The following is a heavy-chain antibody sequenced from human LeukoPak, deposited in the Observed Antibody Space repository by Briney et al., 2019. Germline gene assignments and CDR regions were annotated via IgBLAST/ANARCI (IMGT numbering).Heavy chain of an antibody. Sequence: GGSLRLSCAASGFTFSSYSMNWVRQAPGKGLEWVSSISSSSSYIYYADTVKGRFTISRDNAKNSLYLQMNSLRAEDTAVYYCARNSIDYGGNSYWFDPWGQGTLVTVSS. V-gene: IGHV3-21*01. CDR2: ISSSSSYI. D-gene: IGHD4-23*01. CDR1: GFTFSSYS. CDR3: ARNSIDYGGNSYWFDP. J-gene: IGHJ5*02.